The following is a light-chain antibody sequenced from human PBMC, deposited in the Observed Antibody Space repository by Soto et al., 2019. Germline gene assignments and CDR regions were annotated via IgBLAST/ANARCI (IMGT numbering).Light chain of an antibody. CDR1: QTISKY. V-gene: IGKV1-39*01. CDR3: QQSYTIPIT. Sequence: DIQMTQSPSSLSASVGDRVTIACRASQTISKYLSLYQQKPGKAPQLLIYDASNLQSGVPSRFSGSGSRTDFTLTINSLQPDDFATYYCQQSYTIPITFGQGTRLEIK. J-gene: IGKJ5*01. CDR2: DAS.